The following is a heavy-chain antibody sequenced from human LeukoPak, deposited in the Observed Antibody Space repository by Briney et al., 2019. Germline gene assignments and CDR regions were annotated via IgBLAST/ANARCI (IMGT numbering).Heavy chain of an antibody. CDR2: IYYSGST. D-gene: IGHD2-2*01. V-gene: IGHV4-59*01. Sequence: SETLSLTCTVSGGSISSYYWSCLRQPPGKGLDWIGYIYYSGSTNYNPSLKSRVTISVDTSKNQFSLKLSSVTAADTAVYYCARDLVVPAAGGYYYGMDVWGQGTTVTVSS. CDR3: ARDLVVPAAGGYYYGMDV. J-gene: IGHJ6*02. CDR1: GGSISSYY.